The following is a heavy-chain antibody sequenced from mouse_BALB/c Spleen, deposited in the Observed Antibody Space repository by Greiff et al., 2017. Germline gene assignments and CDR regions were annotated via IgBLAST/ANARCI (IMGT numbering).Heavy chain of an antibody. Sequence: QVQLKESGAELVRPGTSVKVSCKASGYAFTNYLIEWVKQRPGQGLEWIGVINPGSGGTNYNEKFKGKATLTADESSSTAYMQLSSLTSDDSAVYFCARGASMDYWGQGTSVTVSS. V-gene: IGHV1-54*01. J-gene: IGHJ4*01. CDR3: ARGASMDY. CDR1: GYAFTNYL. CDR2: INPGSGGT.